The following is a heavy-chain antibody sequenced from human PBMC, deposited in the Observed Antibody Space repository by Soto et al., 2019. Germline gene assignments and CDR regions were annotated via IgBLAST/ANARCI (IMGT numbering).Heavy chain of an antibody. D-gene: IGHD6-19*01. Sequence: EVQLLESGGGLVQPGGSLRLSCAASGFTFSSYAMSWVRQAPGKGLEWVSAISGSGGSTYYADSVKGRFTISRDNANNTLYPQMNSLRVEDTAEDYGAKDRGWPKFDYWGQGTLVTGSS. CDR2: ISGSGGST. J-gene: IGHJ4*02. V-gene: IGHV3-23*01. CDR1: GFTFSSYA. CDR3: AKDRGWPKFDY.